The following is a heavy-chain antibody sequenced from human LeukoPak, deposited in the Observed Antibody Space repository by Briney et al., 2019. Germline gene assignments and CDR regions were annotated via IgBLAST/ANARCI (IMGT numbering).Heavy chain of an antibody. CDR2: IHGDGFTT. CDR3: VRIADDGFDV. J-gene: IGHJ3*01. D-gene: IGHD2-15*01. V-gene: IGHV3-74*01. Sequence: PGGSLRLSCAASGFTSSNFWLHWVRQAPGKGLVWVSRIHGDGFTTSFADSVKGRFTISRDNAKNTLYLQLNSLRADDTAVYFCVRIADDGFDVWGQGTMVTVS. CDR1: GFTSSNFW.